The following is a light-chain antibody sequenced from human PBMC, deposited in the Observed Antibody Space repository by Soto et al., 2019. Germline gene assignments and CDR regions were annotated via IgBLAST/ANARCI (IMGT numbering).Light chain of an antibody. CDR2: EVS. CDR1: SSDIGTYNL. V-gene: IGLV2-14*01. CDR3: SSYTKTSPAYV. Sequence: QAASVSGSPGQSITISCTGSSSDIGTYNLVSWYQQQPGKAPRLVIYEVSGRPSGVSVRFSGSKSGNTASLTISGLQVDDEGDYYCSSYTKTSPAYVFGTGTKVTVL. J-gene: IGLJ1*01.